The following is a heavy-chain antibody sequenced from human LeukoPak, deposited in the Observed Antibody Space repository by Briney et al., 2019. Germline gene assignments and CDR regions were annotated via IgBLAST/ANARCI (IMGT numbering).Heavy chain of an antibody. CDR2: IYYSGST. J-gene: IGHJ5*02. Sequence: SETLSLTCTVSGGSISSYYWSWIRQHPGKGLEWIGYIYYSGSTYYNPSLKSRVTISVDTSKNQFSLKLSSVTAADTAVYYCARASANNWFDPWGQGTLVTVSS. D-gene: IGHD6-6*01. V-gene: IGHV4-59*06. CDR1: GGSISSYY. CDR3: ARASANNWFDP.